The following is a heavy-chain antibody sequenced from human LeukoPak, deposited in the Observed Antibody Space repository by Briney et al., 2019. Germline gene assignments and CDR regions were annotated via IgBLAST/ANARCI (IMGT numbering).Heavy chain of an antibody. CDR1: GFTFSSYA. CDR3: ASDSYCGGDCYSANDY. D-gene: IGHD2-21*02. Sequence: PGGSLRLSCAASGFTFSSYAMHWVRQAPGKGLEWVAVISYDGSNKYYADSVKGRFTISRDKSKKTLYLQINSLRAEDTAEYYCASDSYCGGDCYSANDYWGQGTLVTVSS. CDR2: ISYDGSNK. J-gene: IGHJ4*02. V-gene: IGHV3-30-3*01.